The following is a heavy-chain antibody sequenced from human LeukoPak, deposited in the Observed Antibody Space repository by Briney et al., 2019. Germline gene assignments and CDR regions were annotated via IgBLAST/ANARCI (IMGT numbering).Heavy chain of an antibody. V-gene: IGHV3-23*01. CDR2: ISGSDGST. Sequence: GGSLRLSCAASGFTFSSYAMSWVRQAPGKGLEWVSAISGSDGSTYYADSVKGRFTISRDNSKNTLYLQMNSLRAEDTAVYYCAKDSLVQLESPGAFDIWGQGTMVTVSS. CDR1: GFTFSSYA. J-gene: IGHJ3*02. D-gene: IGHD1-1*01. CDR3: AKDSLVQLESPGAFDI.